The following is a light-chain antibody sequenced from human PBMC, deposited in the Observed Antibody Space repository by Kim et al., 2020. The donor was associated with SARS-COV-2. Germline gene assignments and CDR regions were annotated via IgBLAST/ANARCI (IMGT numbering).Light chain of an antibody. J-gene: IGKJ1*01. CDR2: AAS. CDR3: QQINTSPWT. Sequence: ASVGDRVAVTCRTSQNIDKHLDWYQQKPGKAPKLLIFAASTLQNGVPSRFSGGGSGTEFTLTISSLQPEDFAIYYCQQINTSPWTFGQGTKVDIK. CDR1: QNIDKH. V-gene: IGKV1-9*01.